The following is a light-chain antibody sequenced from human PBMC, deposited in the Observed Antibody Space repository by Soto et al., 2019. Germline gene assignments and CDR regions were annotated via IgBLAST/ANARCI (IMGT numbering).Light chain of an antibody. Sequence: QSVLTQPASVSGSPGQSITISCTGTSSDVGGYNYVSWYQQHPGKAPKLMIYDVINRPSGVSNRFSDSKSGNTASLTISGLQAEDEADYYCSSYTSSSTLVFGTGTKATVL. CDR1: SSDVGGYNY. CDR3: SSYTSSSTLV. CDR2: DVI. V-gene: IGLV2-14*01. J-gene: IGLJ1*01.